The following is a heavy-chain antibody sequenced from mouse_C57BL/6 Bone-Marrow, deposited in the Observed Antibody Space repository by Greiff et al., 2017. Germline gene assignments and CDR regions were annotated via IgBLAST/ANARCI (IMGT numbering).Heavy chain of an antibody. CDR2: IDPEDGDT. Sequence: EVQLQQSGAELVRPGASVKLSCTASGFNIKDYYMHWVKQRPEQGLEWIGRIDPEDGDTEYAPKFQGKATMTADTSSNTAYLQLSSLTSEDTAVXYCTITTVVYWYFDVWGTGTTVTVSS. V-gene: IGHV14-1*01. D-gene: IGHD1-1*01. CDR1: GFNIKDYY. J-gene: IGHJ1*03. CDR3: TITTVVYWYFDV.